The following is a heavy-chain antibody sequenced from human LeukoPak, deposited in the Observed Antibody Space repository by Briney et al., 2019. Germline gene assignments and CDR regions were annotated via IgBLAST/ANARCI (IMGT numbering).Heavy chain of an antibody. V-gene: IGHV1-8*01. CDR2: MNPKSGNT. D-gene: IGHD6-13*01. CDR1: GYTFTRYD. J-gene: IGHJ4*02. CDR3: AREGQQLVDY. Sequence: GASVKVSCKASGYTFTRYDINWVRQATGQGLEWMGWMNPKSGNTGHAQKFQGRVTMTRDTSTSTVYMELSSLRSEDTAVYYCAREGQQLVDYWGQGTLVTVSS.